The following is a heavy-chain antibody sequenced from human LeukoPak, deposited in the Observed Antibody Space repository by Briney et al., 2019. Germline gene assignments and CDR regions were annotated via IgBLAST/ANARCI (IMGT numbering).Heavy chain of an antibody. CDR2: IWYDGSNK. D-gene: IGHD1-26*01. J-gene: IGHJ4*02. CDR1: GFTFTSYG. V-gene: IGHV3-33*08. CDR3: AGVGATTGFDY. Sequence: PGRSLRLSCAASGFTFTSYGMHWVRQAPGKGLEWVAVIWYDGSNKYYADSVKGRFTISRDNSKNTLYLQMNSLRAEDTAVYYCAGVGATTGFDYWGQGTLVTVSS.